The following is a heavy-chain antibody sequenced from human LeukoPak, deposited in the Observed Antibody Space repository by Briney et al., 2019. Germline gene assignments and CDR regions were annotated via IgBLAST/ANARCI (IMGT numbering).Heavy chain of an antibody. CDR3: AREGAHDAFDI. CDR1: GGSISSYY. J-gene: IGHJ3*02. V-gene: IGHV4-59*01. D-gene: IGHD4/OR15-4a*01. CDR2: IYYSGST. Sequence: SETLSLTCTVSGGSISSYYWSRIRQPPGKGLEWIGYIYYSGSTNYNPSLKSRVTISVDTSKNQFSLKLSSVTAADTAVYYCAREGAHDAFDIWGQGTMVTVSS.